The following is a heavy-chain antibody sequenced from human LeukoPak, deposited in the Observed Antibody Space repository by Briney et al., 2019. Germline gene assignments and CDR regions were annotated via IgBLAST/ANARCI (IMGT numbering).Heavy chain of an antibody. J-gene: IGHJ3*02. D-gene: IGHD4-23*01. CDR2: IYYTGNT. CDR3: ARYHGDKNAFDI. V-gene: IGHV4-59*01. CDR1: GGSISTYY. Sequence: SETLSLTCTVSGGSISTYYWSWIRQPPGKGLEWIGYIYYTGNTNYNPSLKSRVTISVDTSKNQFSLKLTSVTAADTPVYYCARYHGDKNAFDIWGQGTMVIVSS.